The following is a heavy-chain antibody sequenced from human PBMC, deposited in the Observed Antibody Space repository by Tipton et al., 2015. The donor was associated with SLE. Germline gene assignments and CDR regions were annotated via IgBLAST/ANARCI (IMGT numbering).Heavy chain of an antibody. J-gene: IGHJ5*02. CDR3: AGRGCSSTSCHDP. Sequence: TLSLTCTVSGGSISSHYWSWIRQPPGKGLEWIGYIYCSGSTNYNPSLKSRVTISVDTSKNQFSLKLSSVTAADTAVYYCAGRGCSSTSCHDPWGQGTLVTVSS. V-gene: IGHV4-59*08. CDR1: GGSISSHY. CDR2: IYCSGST. D-gene: IGHD2-2*01.